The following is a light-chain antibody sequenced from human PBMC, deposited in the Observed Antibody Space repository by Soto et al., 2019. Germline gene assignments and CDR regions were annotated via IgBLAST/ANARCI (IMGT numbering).Light chain of an antibody. CDR3: QQYNDFQYS. Sequence: DIEMTQSPSTLSASVGDRVTLTCRASQSITSWVAWYQQKPGKAPKLLIYKATDLQTGVPPRFSGRGSGTEFSLTISSLQPQDFAIYYCQQYNDFQYSFGHGTSLEMK. CDR1: QSITSW. V-gene: IGKV1-5*03. CDR2: KAT. J-gene: IGKJ2*01.